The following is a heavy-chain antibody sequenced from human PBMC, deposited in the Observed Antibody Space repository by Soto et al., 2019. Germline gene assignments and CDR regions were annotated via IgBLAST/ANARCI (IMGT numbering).Heavy chain of an antibody. Sequence: QVQLVESGGGVVQPGRSLRLSCAASGFTFSSYAMHWVRQAPGKGLEWVAVISYDGSNKYYADSVKGRFTISRDNSKNTLYLQMNSLRAEDTAVYYCSRDSQHLNWNTRYYYYYGMDVW. D-gene: IGHD1-1*01. CDR1: GFTFSSYA. V-gene: IGHV3-30-3*01. CDR3: SRDSQHLNWNTRYYYYYGMDV. CDR2: ISYDGSNK. J-gene: IGHJ6*01.